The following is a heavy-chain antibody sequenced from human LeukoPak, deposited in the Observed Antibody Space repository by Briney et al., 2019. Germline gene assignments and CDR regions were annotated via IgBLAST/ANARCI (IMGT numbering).Heavy chain of an antibody. CDR3: ARHLSGDDI. J-gene: IGHJ3*02. Sequence: GGSLRLSCAASGFIVSSNYMSWVRQAPGKGLEWVSIIYSGGSTYYADSVKGRFTISRDNSKNSLYLQMNSLRAEDTAVYYCARHLSGDDIWGQGTMVTVSS. V-gene: IGHV3-53*01. D-gene: IGHD4-17*01. CDR1: GFIVSSNY. CDR2: IYSGGST.